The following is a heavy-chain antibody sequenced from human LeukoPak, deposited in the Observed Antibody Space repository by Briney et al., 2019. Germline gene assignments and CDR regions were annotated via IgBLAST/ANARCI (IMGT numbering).Heavy chain of an antibody. CDR1: GFTFSSHW. V-gene: IGHV3-7*01. Sequence: GGSLRLSCAASGFTFSSHWMSWVRQAPGKGLEWVANIKQDGSEKYYVDSVKGRFTISRDNAKNSLYLQMNSLRAEDTAVYYCARDWGTTVTDFDYWGQGTLVTVSS. CDR3: ARDWGTTVTDFDY. D-gene: IGHD4-17*01. J-gene: IGHJ4*02. CDR2: IKQDGSEK.